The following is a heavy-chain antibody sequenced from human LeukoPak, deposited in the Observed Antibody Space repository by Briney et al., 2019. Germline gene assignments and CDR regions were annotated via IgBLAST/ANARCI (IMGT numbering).Heavy chain of an antibody. CDR2: INAGNGNT. V-gene: IGHV1-3*01. CDR1: GYTFTSYV. CDR3: ASLHGDYGY. Sequence: ASVKVSCKASGYTFTSYVIHWVRQAPGQRLEWMGWINAGNGNTKYSQEFQGRVTMTTKTSTSTAYMELRSLRSDDTAVYYCASLHGDYGYWGQGTLVTVSS. J-gene: IGHJ4*02. D-gene: IGHD4-17*01.